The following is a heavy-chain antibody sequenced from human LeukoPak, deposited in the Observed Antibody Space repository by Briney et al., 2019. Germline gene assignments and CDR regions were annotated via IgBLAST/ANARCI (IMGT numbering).Heavy chain of an antibody. D-gene: IGHD3-22*01. CDR2: ISGSGGST. J-gene: IGHJ4*02. V-gene: IGHV3-23*01. CDR3: YIPYYDTSAYKGY. CDR1: GFTFSSYA. Sequence: AGGSLRLSCAASGFTFSSYAMTWVRQAPGEGLEWVSAISGSGGSTYYADSAKGRFTISRDNSKNTLYLQMNSLRAEDTAVYYCYIPYYDTSAYKGYWGQGTLVTVSS.